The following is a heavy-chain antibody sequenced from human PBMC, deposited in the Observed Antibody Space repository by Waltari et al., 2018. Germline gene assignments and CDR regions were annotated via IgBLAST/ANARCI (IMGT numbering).Heavy chain of an antibody. CDR2: ISWNSDYI. D-gene: IGHD1-26*01. CDR1: GFTLHDYA. Sequence: EVQLVESGGGLVQPGRSLRLSCAASGFTLHDYAMHWVRQAPGKGLEWVSGISWNSDYINYADSVKGRFTSSRDKNFLYLQMNSLRAEDTAFYYCARDPLYGSYEFDCWGQGTLVTVSS. J-gene: IGHJ4*02. CDR3: ARDPLYGSYEFDC. V-gene: IGHV3-9*01.